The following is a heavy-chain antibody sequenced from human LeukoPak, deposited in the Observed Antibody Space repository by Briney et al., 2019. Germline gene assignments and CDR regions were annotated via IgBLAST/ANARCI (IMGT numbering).Heavy chain of an antibody. CDR3: TRDGAFDI. V-gene: IGHV1-2*02. J-gene: IGHJ3*02. CDR1: GYTFTDYY. CDR2: INPNSGVA. Sequence: ASVKVSCKASGYTFTDYYMHWVRQAPGQGLQWMGWINPNSGVANSAQNFQGRISMTRDTSISTAYMELSRLGSDDTAVYYCTRDGAFDIWGQGTMVTVSS.